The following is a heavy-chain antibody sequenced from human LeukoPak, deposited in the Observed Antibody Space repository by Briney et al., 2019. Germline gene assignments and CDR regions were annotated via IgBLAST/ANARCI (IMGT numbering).Heavy chain of an antibody. CDR1: GFTFSNYA. D-gene: IGHD3-9*01. V-gene: IGHV3-23*01. CDR3: AKWGDYDVLTGYYDPDY. Sequence: GGSLRLSCVASGFTFSNYAMSWVRQAPGKELEWVSAITGSGGITYYADSVKGRFTISRDNSKNTLYLQMNSLRAEDTAVYYCAKWGDYDVLTGYYDPDYWGQGTLVTVSS. J-gene: IGHJ4*02. CDR2: ITGSGGIT.